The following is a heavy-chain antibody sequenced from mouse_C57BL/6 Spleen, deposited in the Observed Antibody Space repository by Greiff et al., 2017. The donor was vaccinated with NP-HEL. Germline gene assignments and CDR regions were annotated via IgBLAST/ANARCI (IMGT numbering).Heavy chain of an antibody. J-gene: IGHJ4*01. Sequence: DVMLVESGGGLVKPGGSLKLSCAASGFTFSDYGMHWVRQAPEKGLEWVAYISSGSSTIYYADTVKGRFTISRDNAKNTLFLQRTSLRSEDTAMYYCAKGYYYGSSYYAMDYWGQGTSVTVSS. CDR3: AKGYYYGSSYYAMDY. CDR1: GFTFSDYG. V-gene: IGHV5-17*01. CDR2: ISSGSSTI. D-gene: IGHD1-1*01.